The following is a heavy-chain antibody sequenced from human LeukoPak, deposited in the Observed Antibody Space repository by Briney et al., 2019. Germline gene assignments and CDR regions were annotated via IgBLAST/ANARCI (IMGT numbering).Heavy chain of an antibody. J-gene: IGHJ4*02. D-gene: IGHD5-12*01. Sequence: PSETLSLTCAVYGGSFSGYYWSWIRQPPGKGLEWIGEINHSGSTNYNPSLKSRVTISVDTSKNQFSLKLSSVTAADTAVYYCARDFVVAAKFDYWGQGTLVTVSS. CDR2: INHSGST. V-gene: IGHV4-34*01. CDR3: ARDFVVAAKFDY. CDR1: GGSFSGYY.